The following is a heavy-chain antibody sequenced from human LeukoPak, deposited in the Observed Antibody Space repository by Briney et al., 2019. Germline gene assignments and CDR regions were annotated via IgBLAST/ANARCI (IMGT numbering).Heavy chain of an antibody. D-gene: IGHD2-2*01. CDR3: AREAIVVVPAAILKYYYYMDV. CDR2: IYYSGST. Sequence: SQTLSLTCTVSGGSISSGGYYWSWIRQHPGKGLEWIGYIYYSGSTYYNPSLKSRVTISEDTSKNQFSLKLSSVAAADTAVYYCAREAIVVVPAAILKYYYYMDVWGKGTTVTVSS. J-gene: IGHJ6*03. V-gene: IGHV4-31*03. CDR1: GGSISSGGYY.